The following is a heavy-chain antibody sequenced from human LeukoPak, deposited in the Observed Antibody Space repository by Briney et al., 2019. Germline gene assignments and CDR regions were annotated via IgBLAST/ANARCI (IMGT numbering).Heavy chain of an antibody. Sequence: SETLSLTCTVSGGSISSYYWSWIRQPPGKGLERIGYIYYSGSTNYNPSLKSRVTISVDTSKNQFSLRLSSVTAADTAVYYCARTEGYSASSFDYWGQGTLVTVSS. CDR1: GGSISSYY. D-gene: IGHD1-26*01. CDR2: IYYSGST. CDR3: ARTEGYSASSFDY. V-gene: IGHV4-59*12. J-gene: IGHJ4*02.